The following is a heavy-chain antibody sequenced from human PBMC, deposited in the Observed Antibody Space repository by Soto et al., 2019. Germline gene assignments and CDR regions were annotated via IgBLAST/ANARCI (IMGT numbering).Heavy chain of an antibody. Sequence: QVHLVQSGAEVKKPGSSVKVSCKAPGGTFSNHAINWVRQAPGQGLEWMGRIIPIFSTTNYAQKFQGRVTMTADESTITAYLELSSLKQDDTAVYYCAREVAADGTFREDVFDIWGQGTFVTVSS. V-gene: IGHV1-69*12. CDR1: GGTFSNHA. CDR2: IIPIFSTT. J-gene: IGHJ3*02. D-gene: IGHD6-13*01. CDR3: AREVAADGTFREDVFDI.